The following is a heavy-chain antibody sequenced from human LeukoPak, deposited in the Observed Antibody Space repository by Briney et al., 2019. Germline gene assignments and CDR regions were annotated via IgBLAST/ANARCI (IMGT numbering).Heavy chain of an antibody. CDR1: GFTFSSYA. CDR3: ARAQWRAFDY. V-gene: IGHV3-30-3*01. J-gene: IGHJ4*02. D-gene: IGHD6-19*01. CDR2: ISYDGSNK. Sequence: GGPLRLSCAASGFTFSSYAMHWVRQAPGKGLEWVAVISYDGSNKYYADSVKGRFTISRDNSKNTLYLQMNSLRAEDTAVYYCARAQWRAFDYWGQGTLVTVSS.